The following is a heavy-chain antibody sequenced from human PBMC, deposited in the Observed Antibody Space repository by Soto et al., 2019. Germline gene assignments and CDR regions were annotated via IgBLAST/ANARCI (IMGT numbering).Heavy chain of an antibody. V-gene: IGHV3-21*01. CDR2: ISSSSSYI. CDR1: GFTFSNYS. Sequence: GGSLRLSCAASGFTFSNYSMNWVRQAPGKGLEWVSSISSSSSYIYYADSVKGRFTISRDNAKNSLYLQMNSLRAEETAVYYCARITYYPEAFDIWGQGTMVTVSS. CDR3: ARITYYPEAFDI. J-gene: IGHJ3*02. D-gene: IGHD3-10*01.